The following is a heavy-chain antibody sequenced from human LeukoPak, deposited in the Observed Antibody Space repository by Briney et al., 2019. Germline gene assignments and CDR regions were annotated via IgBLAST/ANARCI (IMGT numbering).Heavy chain of an antibody. CDR2: ISNDGTTI. CDR1: GVTFKNYW. Sequence: RAGGSLRLSCAASGVTFKNYWMNWVRQAPGKGLEWLSYISNDGTTIYYADSVKGRFTISRDNAKNSLHLQMNSLRAGDTAVYYCARDRRPSSWLGVGPWGQGTLVTVSS. D-gene: IGHD6-13*01. CDR3: ARDRRPSSWLGVGP. V-gene: IGHV3-48*04. J-gene: IGHJ5*02.